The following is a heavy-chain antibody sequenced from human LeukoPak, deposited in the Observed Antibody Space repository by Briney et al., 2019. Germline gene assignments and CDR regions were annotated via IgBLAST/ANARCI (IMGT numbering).Heavy chain of an antibody. J-gene: IGHJ4*02. V-gene: IGHV3-23*01. Sequence: PGGPLGFSVAASGFTFSSYALSWVRQAQGKGLEWSSAISGSGGSTYYADSVKGRFTISRDNSKNTLYLQMNSLRAEDTTVYYCAKSVAARRGDYFDYWGQGTLVTVSS. CDR1: GFTFSSYA. CDR2: ISGSGGST. D-gene: IGHD6-6*01. CDR3: AKSVAARRGDYFDY.